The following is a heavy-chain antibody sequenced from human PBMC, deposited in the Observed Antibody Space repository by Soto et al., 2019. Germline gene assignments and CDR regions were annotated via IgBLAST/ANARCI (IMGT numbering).Heavy chain of an antibody. D-gene: IGHD2-8*02. V-gene: IGHV3-21*01. J-gene: IGHJ6*02. CDR1: GFTFSSYS. CDR2: ISSSSSYI. CDR3: ARVSVLYGMDV. Sequence: GGSLRLSCAASGFTFSSYSMNWVRQAPGKGLEWVSSISSSSSYIYYADSVKGRFTISRDNAKNSLYLQMNSLRAEDTAVYYCARVSVLYGMDVWGQGTTVTVSS.